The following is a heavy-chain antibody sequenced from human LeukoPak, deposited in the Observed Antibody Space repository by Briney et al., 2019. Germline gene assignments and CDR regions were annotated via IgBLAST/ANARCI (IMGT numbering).Heavy chain of an antibody. CDR1: GGSFSGYY. J-gene: IGHJ4*02. V-gene: IGHV4-34*01. CDR3: ARDGDDYGDHSVHY. Sequence: SETLSLTCAVYGGSFSGYYWSWIRQPPGKGLEWIGEINHSGSTNYNPSLKSRVTISVDTSKNQFSLKLSSVTAADTAVYYCARDGDDYGDHSVHYWGQGTLVTVSS. CDR2: INHSGST. D-gene: IGHD4-17*01.